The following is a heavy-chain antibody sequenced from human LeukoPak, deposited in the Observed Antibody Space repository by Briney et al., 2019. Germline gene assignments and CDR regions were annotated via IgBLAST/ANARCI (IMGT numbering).Heavy chain of an antibody. D-gene: IGHD2-2*01. CDR3: ARALGYCSSTSCSAYYYYYYGMDV. CDR1: GGTFSSYA. CDR2: LIPIFGTS. J-gene: IGHJ6*02. V-gene: IGHV1-69*13. Sequence: SVKVSCKASGGTFSSYAISWVRQAPGQGLEWMGGLIPIFGTSNYAQKFQGRVTITADESTSTAYMELSSLRSEDTAVYYCARALGYCSSTSCSAYYYYYYGMDVWGQGTTVTVSS.